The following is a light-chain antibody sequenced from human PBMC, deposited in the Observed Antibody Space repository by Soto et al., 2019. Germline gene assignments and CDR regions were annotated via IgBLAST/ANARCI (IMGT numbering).Light chain of an antibody. V-gene: IGKV3-11*01. CDR3: HQRQSWPRT. Sequence: EIVWKQSPATLSAFPGDRVTLSCRASQAVNTRLAWYQHKPGQAPRLLIYLTSNRAAGVPSRFSAWGSETDFTLTISDVQPEDFAVYYCHQRQSWPRTFGQGTKVDIK. J-gene: IGKJ1*01. CDR1: QAVNTR. CDR2: LTS.